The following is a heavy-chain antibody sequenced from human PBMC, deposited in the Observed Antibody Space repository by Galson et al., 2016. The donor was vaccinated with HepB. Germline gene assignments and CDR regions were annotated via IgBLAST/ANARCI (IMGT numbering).Heavy chain of an antibody. D-gene: IGHD4-23*01. Sequence: SLRLSCAASGFSFGSYALSWVRQAPGKGLEWVSTLSGSGDSTFYADSVKGRFTISRDNSKNMLYVQMSSLRAEDTAVYYCAKDARRMPSGNGGIFDYWGQGTLVTVSS. J-gene: IGHJ4*02. CDR1: GFSFGSYA. CDR3: AKDARRMPSGNGGIFDY. CDR2: LSGSGDST. V-gene: IGHV3-23*01.